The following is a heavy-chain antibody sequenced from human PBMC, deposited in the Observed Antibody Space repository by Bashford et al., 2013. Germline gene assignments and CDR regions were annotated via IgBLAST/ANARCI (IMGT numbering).Heavy chain of an antibody. CDR2: INRDGSEQ. CDR3: ARKVPSAHSDY. D-gene: IGHD2-2*01. V-gene: IGHV3-7*01. J-gene: IGHJ4*02. Sequence: VRQAPGKGAGSRVANINRDGSEQYYVNSVKGRFTISRDDAKNSLFLQMNSLRAEDTAVYYCARKVPSAHSDYWGQGTLVTVSS.